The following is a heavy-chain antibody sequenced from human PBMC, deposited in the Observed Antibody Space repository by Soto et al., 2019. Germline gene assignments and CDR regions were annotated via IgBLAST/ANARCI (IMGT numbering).Heavy chain of an antibody. Sequence: ASVKVSCKASGYTFTNYAMHWVRQAPGQRLEWMGWINAGNGNTKYSQKLQGRVTITRDTSASTAYMELSSLRSEDTAGDYCASANPYDPPSWFDPWGQGTLVTVSS. CDR1: GYTFTNYA. CDR3: ASANPYDPPSWFDP. V-gene: IGHV1-3*01. J-gene: IGHJ5*02. D-gene: IGHD3-16*01. CDR2: INAGNGNT.